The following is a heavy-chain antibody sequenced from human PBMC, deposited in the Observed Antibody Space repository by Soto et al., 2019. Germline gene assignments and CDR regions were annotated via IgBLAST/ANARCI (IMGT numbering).Heavy chain of an antibody. D-gene: IGHD2-15*01. Sequence: QVQLVQSGAEVKKPGASVKLSCKASGYTFTTYYIHWVRQAPGQGLEWMGIINPSGGSTSYGQEFQGRVTMTRDTSTSTVYMELSSLRFEDTALYCCARDLLPSGLVGMDVWGQGTTVTVSS. V-gene: IGHV1-46*01. CDR3: ARDLLPSGLVGMDV. CDR2: INPSGGST. J-gene: IGHJ6*02. CDR1: GYTFTTYY.